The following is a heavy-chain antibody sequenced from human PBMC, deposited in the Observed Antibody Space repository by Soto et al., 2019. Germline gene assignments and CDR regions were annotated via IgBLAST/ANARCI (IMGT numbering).Heavy chain of an antibody. J-gene: IGHJ5*02. V-gene: IGHV1-18*01. CDR3: ARGGVVAATFGWFDP. CDR1: GYTFTSYG. CDR2: ISAYNGNT. D-gene: IGHD2-15*01. Sequence: GASVEVSCKASGYTFTSYGLSWVRQAPGQGLEWMGWISAYNGNTNYAQKLQGRVTMTADTSTSTAYMELRSLRSDDTAVYYCARGGVVAATFGWFDPWGQGTLVTVSS.